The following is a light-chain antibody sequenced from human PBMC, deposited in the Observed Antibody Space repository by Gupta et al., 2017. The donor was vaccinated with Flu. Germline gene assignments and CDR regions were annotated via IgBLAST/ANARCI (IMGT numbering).Light chain of an antibody. CDR3: KQRSNWQVT. CDR1: QGVSSY. J-gene: IGKJ3*01. CDR2: DAS. Sequence: EIVLTQSPATLSLSPGERATLSCRASQGVSSYLAWYQQKPGQAPRLLIYDASNRATGIPARFSGSGPGTDFTLTISSLEPEDFAVYYCKQRSNWQVTFGPGTKVDI. V-gene: IGKV3D-11*01.